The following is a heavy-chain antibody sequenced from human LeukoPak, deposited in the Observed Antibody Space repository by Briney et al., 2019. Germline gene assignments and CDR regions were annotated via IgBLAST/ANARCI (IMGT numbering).Heavy chain of an antibody. CDR3: ARELDGSKGNPTGYDAFDI. D-gene: IGHD1-1*01. V-gene: IGHV4-31*03. CDR2: IYYSGST. CDR1: GGSISSGGYY. Sequence: SETLSLTCTVSGGSISSGGYYWSWIRQHPGKGLEWIGYIYYSGSTYYNPSLKSRVTISVDTSKNQFSLKLSSVTAADTAVYYCARELDGSKGNPTGYDAFDIWGQGTMVTVSS. J-gene: IGHJ3*02.